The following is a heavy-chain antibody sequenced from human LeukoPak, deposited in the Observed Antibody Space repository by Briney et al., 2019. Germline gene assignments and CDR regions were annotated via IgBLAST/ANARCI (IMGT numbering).Heavy chain of an antibody. J-gene: IGHJ3*02. CDR2: IYPGDSDT. D-gene: IGHD3-10*01. Sequence: GESLKISCKGSGYSFTSYWIGWVRQMPGKGLEWMGIIYPGDSDTRYSPSFQGQVTIPADKSISTAYLQWSSLKASDTAMYYCARHPAPVLWFGELSYAFDIWGRGTMVTVSS. V-gene: IGHV5-51*01. CDR1: GYSFTSYW. CDR3: ARHPAPVLWFGELSYAFDI.